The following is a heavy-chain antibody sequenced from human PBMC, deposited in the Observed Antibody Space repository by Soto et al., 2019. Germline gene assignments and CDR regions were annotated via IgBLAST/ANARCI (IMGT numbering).Heavy chain of an antibody. Sequence: HWGSVRFSCAPSGWTFSMYCMHWVHQVPCKGPEWVSRINDDGISTNYADSVKGRFTISRDNAKNTLYLQMNALRVEDTAVYYCTRGPRSTSTGTGAFWGQGTLVTVSS. D-gene: IGHD1-1*01. V-gene: IGHV3-74*01. CDR3: TRGPRSTSTGTGAF. J-gene: IGHJ1*01. CDR1: GWTFSMYC. CDR2: INDDGIST.